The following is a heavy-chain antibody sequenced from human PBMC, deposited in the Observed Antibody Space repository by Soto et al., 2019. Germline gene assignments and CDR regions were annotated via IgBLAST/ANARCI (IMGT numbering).Heavy chain of an antibody. Sequence: ASVKVSCKASGHTVTGLSMHWVRQAPGQGLEWMGGFDPEYGETIYAQRFQGRVTMTEDTSTDTASMELSSLRSEDTAVYYCARGYYYGSGEPPWFDPWGQGTLVNVSS. V-gene: IGHV1-24*01. CDR1: GHTVTGLS. J-gene: IGHJ5*02. D-gene: IGHD3-10*01. CDR2: FDPEYGET. CDR3: ARGYYYGSGEPPWFDP.